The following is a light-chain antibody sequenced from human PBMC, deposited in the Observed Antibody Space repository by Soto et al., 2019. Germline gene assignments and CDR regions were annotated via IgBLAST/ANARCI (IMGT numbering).Light chain of an antibody. J-gene: IGKJ5*01. V-gene: IGKV3-11*01. CDR3: QQRSDWPIT. CDR2: AAT. CDR1: QSIGSY. Sequence: EIVLTQSPATLSLSPGERATLSCRASQSIGSYLAWYQQKPGQAPRLLIYAATNRATGIPARFSGSGSGTDFTLTIGSLEPEDFAVYYCQQRSDWPITFGQGTRLEIK.